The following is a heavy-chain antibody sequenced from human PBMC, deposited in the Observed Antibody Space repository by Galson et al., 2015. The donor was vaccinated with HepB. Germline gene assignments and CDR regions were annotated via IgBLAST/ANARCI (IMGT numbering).Heavy chain of an antibody. D-gene: IGHD3-22*01. J-gene: IGHJ5*02. CDR1: GFTFSSYA. CDR3: ARGGYDSSGLNWFDP. Sequence: SLRLSCAASGFTFSSYAMHWVRQAPGKGLEWVAVISYDGSNKYYADSVKGRFTISRDNSKNTLYLQMNSLRAEDTAVYYCARGGYDSSGLNWFDPWGQGTLVTVSS. CDR2: ISYDGSNK. V-gene: IGHV3-30-3*01.